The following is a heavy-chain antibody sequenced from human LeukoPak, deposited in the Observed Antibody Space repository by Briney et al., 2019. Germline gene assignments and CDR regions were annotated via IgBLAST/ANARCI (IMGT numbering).Heavy chain of an antibody. Sequence: SETLSLTCTVSGYSISSGYYWGWIRQPPGKGLEWIGSIFYSGNAYYNPSLKSRVTISVDTSKNQFSLKLNSVTAADTAVYYCAREITMVRGVIPYNWFDPWGQGTLVTVSS. V-gene: IGHV4-38-2*02. J-gene: IGHJ5*02. D-gene: IGHD3-10*01. CDR2: IFYSGNA. CDR3: AREITMVRGVIPYNWFDP. CDR1: GYSISSGYY.